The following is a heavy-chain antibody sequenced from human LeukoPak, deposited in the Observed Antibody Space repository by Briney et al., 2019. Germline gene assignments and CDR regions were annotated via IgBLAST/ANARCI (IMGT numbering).Heavy chain of an antibody. Sequence: SETLSLTCAVYGGSFSGYYWSWIRQPPGKGLEWVGEINHSGSTNYNPSLKSRVTIPVDTSKNQFSPKLSSVTAADTAVYYCARGRGIGWYFDLWGRGTLVTVSS. CDR2: INHSGST. D-gene: IGHD3-16*01. J-gene: IGHJ2*01. V-gene: IGHV4-34*01. CDR3: ARGRGIGWYFDL. CDR1: GGSFSGYY.